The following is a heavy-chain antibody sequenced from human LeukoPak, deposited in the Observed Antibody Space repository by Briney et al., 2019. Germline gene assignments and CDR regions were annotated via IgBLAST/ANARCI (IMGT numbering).Heavy chain of an antibody. J-gene: IGHJ4*02. CDR3: AREGGGFDY. D-gene: IGHD3-16*01. CDR2: ISYIDGYT. V-gene: IGHV3-21*06. CDR1: GFTFSTYH. Sequence: PGGSLRLSCAASGFTFSTYHMHWVRQAPGKGLEWVSSISYIDGYTYYADSVKGRFTTSRDIAKSSIYLQMNSPRDEDTAVYYWAREGGGFDYWGQGTLVTVSS.